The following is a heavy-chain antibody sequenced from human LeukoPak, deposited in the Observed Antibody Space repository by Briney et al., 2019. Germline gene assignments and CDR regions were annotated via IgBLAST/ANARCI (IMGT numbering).Heavy chain of an antibody. CDR2: ITHSEST. D-gene: IGHD3-22*01. Sequence: PSETLSLTCTIYGGSFSSYFWSWIRQPPGKGLEWIGEITHSESTNYNPSLKSRVTMSVDTSKNQFSLKLSSVTAADTAVYYCARHLCYYDSSGYYYYYGMDVWGQGTTVTVSS. CDR1: GGSFSSYF. V-gene: IGHV4-34*01. CDR3: ARHLCYYDSSGYYYYYGMDV. J-gene: IGHJ6*02.